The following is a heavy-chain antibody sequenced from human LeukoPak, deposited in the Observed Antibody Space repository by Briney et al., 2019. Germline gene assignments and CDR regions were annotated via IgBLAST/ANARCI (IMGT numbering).Heavy chain of an antibody. CDR2: INPNSGGT. V-gene: IGHV1-2*02. J-gene: IGHJ6*02. Sequence: GASVKVSCKASGYTFTGYYMHWVRQAPGQGLEWMGWINPNSGGTNYAQKFQGRVTMTRDASISTAYMELSRLRSDDTAVYYCARDLYYYYGMDVWGQGTTVTVSS. CDR3: ARDLYYYYGMDV. CDR1: GYTFTGYY.